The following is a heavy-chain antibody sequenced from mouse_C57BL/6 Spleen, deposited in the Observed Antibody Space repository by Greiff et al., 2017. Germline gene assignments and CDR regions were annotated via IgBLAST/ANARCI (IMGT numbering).Heavy chain of an antibody. D-gene: IGHD1-1*01. J-gene: IGHJ1*03. CDR2: INPSNGGT. CDR3: ARGDGRHWYFDV. Sequence: QVQLQQSGTELVKPGASVKLSCKASGYTFTSYWMHWVKQRPGQGLEWIGNINPSNGGTNYNEKFKSKATLTVDKSSSTAYMQLSSLTSEDSAVYYCARGDGRHWYFDVWGTGTTVTVSS. CDR1: GYTFTSYW. V-gene: IGHV1-53*01.